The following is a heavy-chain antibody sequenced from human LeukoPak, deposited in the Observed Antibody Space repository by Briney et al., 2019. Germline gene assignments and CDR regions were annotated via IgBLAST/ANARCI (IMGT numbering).Heavy chain of an antibody. CDR2: IRSDGSNK. D-gene: IGHD5-24*01. V-gene: IGHV3-30*02. Sequence: LGGSLSLSCAASGFTFSTYGMHWVRQAPGQGLEWVAFIRSDGSNKYYTDSVKGRFTISRDDSKNTLYLQMNSLRPEDTAVYYCAKGNVATTGRDAFDIWGQGTMVTVSS. CDR1: GFTFSTYG. J-gene: IGHJ3*02. CDR3: AKGNVATTGRDAFDI.